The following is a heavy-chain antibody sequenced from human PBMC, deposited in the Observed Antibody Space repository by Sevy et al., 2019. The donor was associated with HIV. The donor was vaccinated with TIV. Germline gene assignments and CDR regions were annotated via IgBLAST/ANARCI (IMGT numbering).Heavy chain of an antibody. CDR1: GFTFSGYG. CDR2: IRYDGTNK. CDR3: AREHIAVAGIGYYFDY. V-gene: IGHV3-33*01. D-gene: IGHD6-19*01. Sequence: EGSLRLSCAASGFTFSGYGMHWVHQAPGKELEWVAVIRYDGTNKYYTDSVKGRFTISRDNSKNTLYLQMNSLRAEDTAVYYCAREHIAVAGIGYYFDYWGQGTLVTVSS. J-gene: IGHJ4*02.